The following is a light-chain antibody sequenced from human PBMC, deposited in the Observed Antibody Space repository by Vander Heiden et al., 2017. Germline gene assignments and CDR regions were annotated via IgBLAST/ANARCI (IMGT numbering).Light chain of an antibody. CDR3: QQSFTTPLT. CDR2: AAS. Sequence: DIQMTQSPSSLSASVGDRVNITCRASQYISNYLKWYQQKPGKAPKLLIYAASNLQSGVPSRFSGSGSGTDFTLTISSLQPEDFATYYCQQSFTTPLTFGGGTKVEIK. J-gene: IGKJ4*01. V-gene: IGKV1-39*01. CDR1: QYISNY.